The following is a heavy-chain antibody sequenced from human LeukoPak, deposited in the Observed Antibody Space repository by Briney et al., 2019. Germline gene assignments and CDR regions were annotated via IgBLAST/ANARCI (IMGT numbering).Heavy chain of an antibody. Sequence: PGGSLRLSCAASGFTVSSNYMSWVRQAPGKGLEWVSVIYSGGSTYYADSVKGRFTISRDDSKNTLYLQMNSLRDEDTAVYYCARDPASSFDYWGQGTLVTVSS. CDR1: GFTVSSNY. CDR2: IYSGGST. CDR3: ARDPASSFDY. D-gene: IGHD2-15*01. J-gene: IGHJ4*02. V-gene: IGHV3-66*01.